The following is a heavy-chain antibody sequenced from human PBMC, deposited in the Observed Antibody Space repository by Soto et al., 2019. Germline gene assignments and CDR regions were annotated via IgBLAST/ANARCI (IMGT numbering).Heavy chain of an antibody. J-gene: IGHJ4*02. D-gene: IGHD3-9*01. CDR2: ISYDGSKE. V-gene: IGHV3-30-3*01. CDR1: GFTFRNYA. CDR3: ARERTGYYIHS. Sequence: QVQLVESGGGVVQPGRSLRLSCAASGFTFRNYAMHWVRQAPGEGLEWVAFISYDGSKEYYADSVKGRFTISRDDSNNALYLQMDSLRAEDTAVYYCARERTGYYIHSWGQGTLVTVSS.